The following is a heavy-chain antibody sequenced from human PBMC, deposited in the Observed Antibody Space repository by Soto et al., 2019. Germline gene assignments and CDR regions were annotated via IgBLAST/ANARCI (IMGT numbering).Heavy chain of an antibody. J-gene: IGHJ4*02. Sequence: TLSLSCTVLSGSINSSNWHSYIRQTQGKGLEVIGEIYHSGSTNYNPPLKSRVTIAVDKKKNQFSLKLSSVTAADTAVYYCERDLKYSSSSHLGYWGQGTLVTVS. CDR3: ERDLKYSSSSHLGY. V-gene: IGHV4-4*02. D-gene: IGHD6-6*01. CDR2: IYHSGST. CDR1: SGSINSSNW.